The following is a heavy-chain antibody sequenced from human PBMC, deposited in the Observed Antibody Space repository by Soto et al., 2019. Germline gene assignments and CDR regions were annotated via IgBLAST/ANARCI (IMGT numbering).Heavy chain of an antibody. CDR3: ARVRGQGFDF. CDR1: GDSINNADYY. CDR2: IYYSGTT. Sequence: QVQLQESGPGLVKPSQTLSLNCSVSGDSINNADYYWSWIRQHAGQGLEWIGYIYYSGTTYYNTSLKSRVTISMDTSKNQFSLEMSSVTAADTAVYYCARVRGQGFDFRGQGTMVTVSS. J-gene: IGHJ3*01. D-gene: IGHD3-10*01. V-gene: IGHV4-31*03.